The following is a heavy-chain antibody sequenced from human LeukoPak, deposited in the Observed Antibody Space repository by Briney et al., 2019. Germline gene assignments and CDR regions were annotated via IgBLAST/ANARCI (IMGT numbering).Heavy chain of an antibody. CDR2: IYYSGST. D-gene: IGHD3-10*01. V-gene: IGHV4-61*01. CDR3: AREGVVRGANWFDP. CDR1: GGSVSSGSYY. Sequence: SETLSLTCTVSGGSVSSGSYYWSWIRQPPGKGLEWLGYIYYSGSTNYNPSLKSRVTISVDMSKNQFSLKLSSVTAADTAVYYCAREGVVRGANWFDPWGQGTLVTVSS. J-gene: IGHJ5*02.